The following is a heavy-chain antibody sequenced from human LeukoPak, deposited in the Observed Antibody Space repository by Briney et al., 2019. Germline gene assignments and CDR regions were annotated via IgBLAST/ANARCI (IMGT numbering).Heavy chain of an antibody. J-gene: IGHJ4*02. D-gene: IGHD5-24*01. CDR3: ARDTRETPFDY. CDR2: IWYDGSNK. Sequence: PGGSLRLSCAASGFTFSSYGMHWVRQAPGKGLEWVAVIWYDGSNKYYADSVKGRFTISRDNSKNTLYLQMNSLRAEDTAVYYCARDTRETPFDYWGQGTLVNVSS. CDR1: GFTFSSYG. V-gene: IGHV3-33*01.